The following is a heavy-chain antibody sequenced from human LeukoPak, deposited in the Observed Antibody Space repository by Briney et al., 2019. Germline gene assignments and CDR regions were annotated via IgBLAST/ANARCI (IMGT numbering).Heavy chain of an antibody. D-gene: IGHD3-16*01. Sequence: SETLSLTCAVYGGSIRAYYWSWIRQAPGKGLEWIAEINHNESTNYNPSLKSRVTISVDTSKNQFSLKLSSVTAADTAVYYCARATGYDYVHIWGQGTMVTVSS. CDR3: ARATGYDYVHI. CDR2: INHNEST. V-gene: IGHV4-34*01. CDR1: GGSIRAYY. J-gene: IGHJ3*02.